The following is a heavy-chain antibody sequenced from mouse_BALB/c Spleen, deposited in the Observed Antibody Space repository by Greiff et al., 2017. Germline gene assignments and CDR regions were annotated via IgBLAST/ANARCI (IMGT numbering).Heavy chain of an antibody. J-gene: IGHJ4*01. V-gene: IGHV1-54*03. D-gene: IGHD2-14*01. Sequence: QVQLQQSGAELVRPGTSVKVSCKASGYAFTNYLLEWVKQRLGQGLVWIGVIIPGSGGTNYNEKFKGKATLTADKSSSTAYMQLSSMTSDDSAVYFCARWPPIHRYEDDYAMDYWGQGTSVTVSS. CDR3: ARWPPIHRYEDDYAMDY. CDR2: IIPGSGGT. CDR1: GYAFTNYL.